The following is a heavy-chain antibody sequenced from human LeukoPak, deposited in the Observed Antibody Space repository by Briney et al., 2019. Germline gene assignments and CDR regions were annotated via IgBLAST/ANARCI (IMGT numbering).Heavy chain of an antibody. Sequence: SQTLSLTCAVSGDSVSSKNGAWNWIRQSPSRGLEWLGRTHYRSKWYNDYAESMEGRMTISHDTSKNQYSLHLNSVTPDDTAVYYCARDFGTTGWHTFDYWGQGTLVTVSS. V-gene: IGHV6-1*01. CDR3: ARDFGTTGWHTFDY. CDR2: THYRSKWYN. CDR1: GDSVSSKNGA. D-gene: IGHD6-19*01. J-gene: IGHJ4*02.